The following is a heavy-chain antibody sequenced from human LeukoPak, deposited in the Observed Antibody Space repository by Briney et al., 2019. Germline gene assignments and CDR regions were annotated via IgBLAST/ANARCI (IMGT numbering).Heavy chain of an antibody. CDR1: GFTFSSYW. J-gene: IGHJ4*02. V-gene: IGHV3-7*01. Sequence: PGGSLRLSCAASGFTFSSYWMSWVRQAPGEGLEWVANIKQDGTEKNYVDSVKGRFTISRDNAKSSLNLQMNSLRAEDTAVYYCARDYKGVFDYWGQGTLVTVSS. CDR2: IKQDGTEK. CDR3: ARDYKGVFDY. D-gene: IGHD3-10*01.